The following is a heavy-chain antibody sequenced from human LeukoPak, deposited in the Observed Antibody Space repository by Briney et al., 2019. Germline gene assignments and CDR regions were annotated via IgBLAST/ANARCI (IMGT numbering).Heavy chain of an antibody. J-gene: IGHJ4*02. Sequence: SVKVSCKASGGTFSSYAISWVRQAPGQGLEWMGGIIPIFGTANYAQKFQGRVTITTDESTSTAYMELSSLRSEDTAVYYCARGGPGGGIFDYWGQGTLVTVSS. D-gene: IGHD3-10*01. CDR1: GGTFSSYA. CDR2: IIPIFGTA. CDR3: ARGGPGGGIFDY. V-gene: IGHV1-69*05.